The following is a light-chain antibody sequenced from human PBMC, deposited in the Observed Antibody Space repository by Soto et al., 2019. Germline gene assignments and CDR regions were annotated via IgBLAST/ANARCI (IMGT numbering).Light chain of an antibody. CDR2: AAS. CDR3: KQYNSYWK. J-gene: IGKJ1*01. Sequence: DIEMTPSHSTLSVSVLYTVIITCRSSQSTSIWLAWYQQKPGKAPKVLIYAASSLQSGVPSKFSGSGSGTDFTPTISSLQPDDFASYYCKQYNSYWKFGQGTKVDIK. V-gene: IGKV1-5*01. CDR1: QSTSIW.